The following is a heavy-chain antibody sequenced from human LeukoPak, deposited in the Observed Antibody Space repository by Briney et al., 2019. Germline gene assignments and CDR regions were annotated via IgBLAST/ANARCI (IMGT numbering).Heavy chain of an antibody. V-gene: IGHV3-7*01. CDR1: GFTFTTNW. CDR3: ARDLVMTAYCGGDCYLDAFDI. CDR2: INQDGSEK. Sequence: GGPLRLSCAASGFTFTTNWMTWVRQAPGKGLEWVATINQDGSEKYYVDSVKGRFTISRDNAKNSLYLQMNSLRAEDTAVYYCARDLVMTAYCGGDCYLDAFDIWGQGTMVTVSS. J-gene: IGHJ3*02. D-gene: IGHD2-21*02.